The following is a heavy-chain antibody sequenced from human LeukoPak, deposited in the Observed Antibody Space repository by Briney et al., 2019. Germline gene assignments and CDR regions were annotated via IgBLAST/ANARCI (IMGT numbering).Heavy chain of an antibody. D-gene: IGHD2-2*01. V-gene: IGHV1-46*01. CDR3: AAVPAAIPHY. CDR2: INPSGGST. Sequence: ASVKVSCKASGYTFTSYNMHWVRQAPGQGLEWMGIINPSGGSTSYAQEFQGRVTMTRDTSTSTVYMELSSLRSDDTAVYYCAAVPAAIPHYWGQGTLVTVSS. J-gene: IGHJ4*02. CDR1: GYTFTSYN.